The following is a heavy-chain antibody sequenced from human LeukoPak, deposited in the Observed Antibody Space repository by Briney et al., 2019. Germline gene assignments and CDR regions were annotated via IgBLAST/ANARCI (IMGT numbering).Heavy chain of an antibody. J-gene: IGHJ4*02. CDR2: IYSGGGT. CDR3: ARGFRSVTTWGYFDY. CDR1: GFTFVDYG. D-gene: IGHD4-17*01. V-gene: IGHV3-66*01. Sequence: GGSLRLSCATSGFTFVDYGLSWVRRAPGKGLEWVSLIYSGGGTYYADSVKGRFTISRDNSRNTLSLQMNSLRVDDTAVYYCARGFRSVTTWGYFDYWGQGALVTVSS.